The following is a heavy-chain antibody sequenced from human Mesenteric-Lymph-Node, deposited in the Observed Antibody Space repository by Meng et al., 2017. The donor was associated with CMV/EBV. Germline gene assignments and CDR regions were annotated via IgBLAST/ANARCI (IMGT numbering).Heavy chain of an antibody. V-gene: IGHV4-59*01. CDR3: ARATVWSGNYLYFDS. J-gene: IGHJ4*02. D-gene: IGHD3-3*01. CDR1: GGSISSYY. CDR2: IYYSGST. Sequence: SETLSLTCTVSGGSISSYYWSWIRQPPGKGLEWIGYIYYSGSTNYNPSLKSRLTISVDTSKNQFSLKLSSVTSADTAVYYCARATVWSGNYLYFDSWGQGTLVTVSS.